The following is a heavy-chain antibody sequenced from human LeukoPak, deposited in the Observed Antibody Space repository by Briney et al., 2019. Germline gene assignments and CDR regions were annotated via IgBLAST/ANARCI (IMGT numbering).Heavy chain of an antibody. J-gene: IGHJ4*02. CDR1: GPTFSSYA. D-gene: IGHD3-10*01. CDR3: ARELYGSGSYSLDY. CDR2: ISYDGSNK. Sequence: GGSLRLSCAASGPTFSSYAMHWVRQAPGKGLEWVAVISYDGSNKYYADSVKGRFTISRDNSKNTLYLQMNSLRAEDTAVYYCARELYGSGSYSLDYWGQGTLVTVSS. V-gene: IGHV3-30*04.